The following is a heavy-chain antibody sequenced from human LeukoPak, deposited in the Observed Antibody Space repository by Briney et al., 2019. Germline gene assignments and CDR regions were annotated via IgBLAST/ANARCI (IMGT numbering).Heavy chain of an antibody. V-gene: IGHV1-2*02. CDR1: GYTFTGYY. CDR2: INPNSGGT. J-gene: IGHJ4*02. CDR3: AIPGGYSYGYSLDY. Sequence: ASVKVSFKASGYTFTGYYMHWVRQAPGQGLEWMGWINPNSGGTNYAQKFQGRVTMTRDTSISTAYMELSRLRSDDTAVYYCAIPGGYSYGYSLDYWGQGTLVTVSS. D-gene: IGHD5-18*01.